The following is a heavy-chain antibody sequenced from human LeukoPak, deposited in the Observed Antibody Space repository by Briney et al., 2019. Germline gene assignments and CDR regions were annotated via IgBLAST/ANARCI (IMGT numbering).Heavy chain of an antibody. D-gene: IGHD6-13*01. CDR2: ISSSSSYT. V-gene: IGHV3-11*06. Sequence: GGSLRLSCAASGVTFSDYYMSWIRQAPGKGLEWVSYISSSSSYTNYADSVKGRFTISRDNAKNSLYLQMNSLRAEDTAVYYCARDSSAAGTSGMDVWGKGTTVTVSS. J-gene: IGHJ6*04. CDR1: GVTFSDYY. CDR3: ARDSSAAGTSGMDV.